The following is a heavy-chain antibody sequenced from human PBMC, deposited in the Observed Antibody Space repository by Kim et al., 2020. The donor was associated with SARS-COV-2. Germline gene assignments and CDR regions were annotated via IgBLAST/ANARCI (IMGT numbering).Heavy chain of an antibody. V-gene: IGHV3-33*01. CDR2: IWYDGSNK. CDR1: GFTFSSYG. J-gene: IGHJ4*02. D-gene: IGHD1-26*01. Sequence: GGSLRLSCAASGFTFSSYGMHWVRQAPGKGLEWVAVIWYDGSNKYYADSVKGRFTISRDNSKNTLYLQMNSLRAEDTAVYYCAREGDKSIVGATEYDYWGQGTLVTVSS. CDR3: AREGDKSIVGATEYDY.